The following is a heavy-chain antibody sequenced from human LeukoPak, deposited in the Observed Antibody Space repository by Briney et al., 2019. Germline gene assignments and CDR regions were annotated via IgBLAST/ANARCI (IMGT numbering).Heavy chain of an antibody. V-gene: IGHV3-30-3*01. D-gene: IGHD3-3*01. CDR2: ISYDGSNK. CDR1: GFTFSSYA. Sequence: PGRSLRLSCAASGFTFSSYAMHWVRQAPGKGLEWVAVISYDGSNKCYADSVKGRFTISRDNSKNTLYLQMNSLRAEDTAVYYCARDQGITIFGVDYGMDVWGQGTTVTVSS. J-gene: IGHJ6*02. CDR3: ARDQGITIFGVDYGMDV.